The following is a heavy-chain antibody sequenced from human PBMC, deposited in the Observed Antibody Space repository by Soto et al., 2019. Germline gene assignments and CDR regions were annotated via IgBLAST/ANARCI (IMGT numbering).Heavy chain of an antibody. V-gene: IGHV3-30*04. CDR3: LVELGARSFDH. J-gene: IGHJ4*02. D-gene: IGHD1-26*01. CDR1: GFTFSSHA. CDR2: ISYNGGSK. Sequence: QVQLVESGGGVVQPGESLRLSCAASGFTFSSHALHWVRQAPGKGLEWVAQISYNGGSKVYADSVKGRFTISRDNSQNTLSLQMNSLRTEDTAMYYCLVELGARSFDHWGQGTLVTVSS.